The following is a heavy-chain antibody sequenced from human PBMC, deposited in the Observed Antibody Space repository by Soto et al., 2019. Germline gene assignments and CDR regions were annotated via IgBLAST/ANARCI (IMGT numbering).Heavy chain of an antibody. J-gene: IGHJ6*02. D-gene: IGHD6-6*01. CDR2: IYSTDKT. CDR1: GGSVSSNSYS. CDR3: VTAAPLEYSSSPEGFYYYYYGMDV. Sequence: SETLSLTCTVSGGSVSSNSYSWGWIRQSPGKGLEWIGTIYSTDKTYYHPSLLSRVTISVDTSMNQFSLKLSSVTAADTAVYYCVTAAPLEYSSSPEGFYYYYYGMDVWGQGTTVTVSS. V-gene: IGHV4-39*01.